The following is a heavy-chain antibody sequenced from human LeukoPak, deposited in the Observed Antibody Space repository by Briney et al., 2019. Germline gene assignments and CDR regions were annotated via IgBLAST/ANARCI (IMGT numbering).Heavy chain of an antibody. V-gene: IGHV4-39*01. CDR1: GGSISSSSYN. J-gene: IGHJ6*03. D-gene: IGHD6-19*01. Sequence: SETLSLTCTVSGGSISSSSYNWGWIRQPPGKGLEWIGSVYYSGSTYYNPSLKSRVTMSVDTSKNQFSLKLSSVTAADTAVYYCARVTGGSPGGSGWYLVHVTYYYYYYYMDVWGKGTTVTISS. CDR3: ARVTGGSPGGSGWYLVHVTYYYYYYYMDV. CDR2: VYYSGST.